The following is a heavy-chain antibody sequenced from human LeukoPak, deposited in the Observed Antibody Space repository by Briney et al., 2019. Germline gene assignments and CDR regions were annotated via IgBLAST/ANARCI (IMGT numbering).Heavy chain of an antibody. CDR1: GVSISSYY. V-gene: IGHV4-59*01. D-gene: IGHD2-2*01. J-gene: IGHJ3*02. Sequence: KSSETLSLTCTVSGVSISSYYRSWIRQPPGKGLEWIGYIYYSGSTNYNPSLKSRVTISVDTSENQFSLKLSSVTAADTAVYYCARESQYQLLFWRAFDIWGQGTMVTVSS. CDR3: ARESQYQLLFWRAFDI. CDR2: IYYSGST.